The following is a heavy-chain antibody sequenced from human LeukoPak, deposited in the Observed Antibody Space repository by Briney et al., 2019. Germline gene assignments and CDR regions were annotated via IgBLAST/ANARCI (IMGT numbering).Heavy chain of an antibody. V-gene: IGHV3-23*01. CDR3: AKDFVRYNIQFDY. CDR1: GLSFSFYA. D-gene: IGHD1-1*01. Sequence: GGSLRLSCAASGLSFSFYAMSWVRQAPGKGLEWVSSISGGGAGTYYADSVRGRFTISRDNSKDTLYLQMNSLRAEDTALYYCAKDFVRYNIQFDYWGQGALVTVSS. CDR2: ISGGGAGT. J-gene: IGHJ4*02.